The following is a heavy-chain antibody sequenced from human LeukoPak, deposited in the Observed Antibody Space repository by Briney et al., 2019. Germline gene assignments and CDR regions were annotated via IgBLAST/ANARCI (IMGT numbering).Heavy chain of an antibody. Sequence: ASVKVSCKASGYTFTSYDINWVRQATGQGLEWMGWMNPNSGNTGYAQKFQGRVTMTRNTSISTAYMELSSLRSEDTAVYCCAGAYGGSSWYGYWGQGTLVTVSS. CDR2: MNPNSGNT. V-gene: IGHV1-8*01. CDR3: AGAYGGSSWYGY. D-gene: IGHD6-13*01. CDR1: GYTFTSYD. J-gene: IGHJ4*02.